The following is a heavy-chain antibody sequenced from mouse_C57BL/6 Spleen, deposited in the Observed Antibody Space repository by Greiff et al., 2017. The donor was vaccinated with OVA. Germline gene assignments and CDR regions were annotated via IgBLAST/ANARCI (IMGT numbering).Heavy chain of an antibody. Sequence: VQLKESGPELVKPGASVKISCKASGYSFTDYNMNWVKQSNGKSLEWIGVINPNYGTTSYNQKFKGKATLTVDQSSSTAYMQLNSLTSEDSAVYYCARLGTTVVATDYFDYWGQGTTLTVSS. CDR1: GYSFTDYN. V-gene: IGHV1-39*01. J-gene: IGHJ2*01. D-gene: IGHD1-1*01. CDR2: INPNYGTT. CDR3: ARLGTTVVATDYFDY.